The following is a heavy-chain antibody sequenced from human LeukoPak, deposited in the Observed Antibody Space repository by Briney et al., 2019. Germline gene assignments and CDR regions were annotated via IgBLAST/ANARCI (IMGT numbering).Heavy chain of an antibody. CDR3: ARVRELGISYYFDS. J-gene: IGHJ4*02. CDR1: RYSFTSFA. Sequence: ASVKVSCKLSRYSFTSFATCWVPQAPGQGREWVGWISVYNGNTNSAQKFQGRVTMTTDTSTRTAYMELRSLRSDDTAVYYCARVRELGISYYFDSWGQGTLLTVSS. V-gene: IGHV1-18*01. CDR2: ISVYNGNT. D-gene: IGHD7-27*01.